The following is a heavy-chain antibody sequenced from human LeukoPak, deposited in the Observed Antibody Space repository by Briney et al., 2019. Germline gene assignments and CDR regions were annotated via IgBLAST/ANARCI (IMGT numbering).Heavy chain of an antibody. Sequence: SETLSLTCAVYGGSFSGYYWSWIRQPPGKGLEWIGEINHSGSTNYNPSLKSRVTISVDTSKNQFSLKLSSVTAADTAVYYCARRDSSGYSNWFDPWGQGTLVTVSS. V-gene: IGHV4-34*01. J-gene: IGHJ5*02. D-gene: IGHD3-22*01. CDR1: GGSFSGYY. CDR3: ARRDSSGYSNWFDP. CDR2: INHSGST.